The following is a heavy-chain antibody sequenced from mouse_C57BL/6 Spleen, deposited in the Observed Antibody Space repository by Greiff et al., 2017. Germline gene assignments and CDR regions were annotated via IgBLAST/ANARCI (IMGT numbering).Heavy chain of an antibody. CDR3: ASPRSSGYAMDY. CDR2: IDPSDSYT. CDR1: GYTFTSYW. V-gene: IGHV1-50*01. D-gene: IGHD3-2*02. J-gene: IGHJ4*01. Sequence: QVQLQQPGAELVKPGASVKLSCKASGYTFTSYWMQWVKQRPGQGLGWIGEIDPSDSYTNYNQKFKGKAPLTVDTSSSTAYMQLSSLTSEDSAVYYCASPRSSGYAMDYWGQGTSVTVSS.